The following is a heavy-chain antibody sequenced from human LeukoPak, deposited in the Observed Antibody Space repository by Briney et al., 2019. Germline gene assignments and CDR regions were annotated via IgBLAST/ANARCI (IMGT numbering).Heavy chain of an antibody. CDR3: ARWERDFWSGPDY. Sequence: GESLKISCKNSGYSFTSYWIGWVRQMPGKGLEWMGIIYPGDSDTRYSPSFQGQVTISADKSISTAYLQWSSLRASDTAMYYCARWERDFWSGPDYWGQGTLVTVPS. J-gene: IGHJ4*02. V-gene: IGHV5-51*01. CDR2: IYPGDSDT. D-gene: IGHD3-3*01. CDR1: GYSFTSYW.